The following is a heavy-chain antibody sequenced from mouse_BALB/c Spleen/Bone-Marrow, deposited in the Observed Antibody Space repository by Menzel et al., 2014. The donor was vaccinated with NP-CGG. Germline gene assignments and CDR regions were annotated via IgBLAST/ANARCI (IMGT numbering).Heavy chain of an antibody. CDR3: ATTDSSGVFAY. Sequence: VQLQQSGAELVKPGASVKLSCTASGFNIKDTYMHWVKQRPEQGLEWIGRIDPANGNTKYDPKFQGKATITADTSSNTASLQLSSLTSEDTAVYYCATTDSSGVFAYWGQGTLVTVSA. D-gene: IGHD3-2*01. CDR1: GFNIKDTY. CDR2: IDPANGNT. J-gene: IGHJ3*01. V-gene: IGHV14-3*02.